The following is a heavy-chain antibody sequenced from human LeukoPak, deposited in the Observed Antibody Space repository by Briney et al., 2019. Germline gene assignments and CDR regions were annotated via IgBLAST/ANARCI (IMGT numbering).Heavy chain of an antibody. CDR2: ISAYNGNT. CDR3: ATGVDTAMVTSRYDY. D-gene: IGHD5-18*01. Sequence: ASVKVSCKASGYTFTSYGISWVRQAPGQGLEWMGWISAYNGNTNYAQKFQGRVTMTEDTSTDTAYMELSSLRSEDTAVYYCATGVDTAMVTSRYDYWGQGTLVTVSS. J-gene: IGHJ4*02. V-gene: IGHV1-18*01. CDR1: GYTFTSYG.